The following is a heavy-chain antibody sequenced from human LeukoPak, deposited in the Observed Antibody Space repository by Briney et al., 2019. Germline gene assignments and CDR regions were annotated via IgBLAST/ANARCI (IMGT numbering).Heavy chain of an antibody. CDR1: GGSISSSSYY. J-gene: IGHJ6*03. CDR3: ARASRGYCSSTSCYTYYYYYYMDV. V-gene: IGHV4-61*05. CDR2: IYYSGST. Sequence: TSETLSLTCTVSGGSISSSSYYWGWIRQPPGKGLEWIGYIYYSGSTNYNPSLKSRVTISVDTSKNQFSLKLSSVTAADTAVYYCARASRGYCSSTSCYTYYYYYYMDVWGKGTTVTVSS. D-gene: IGHD2-2*02.